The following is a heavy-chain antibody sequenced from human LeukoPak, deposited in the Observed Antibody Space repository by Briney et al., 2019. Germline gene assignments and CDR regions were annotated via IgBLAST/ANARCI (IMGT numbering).Heavy chain of an antibody. D-gene: IGHD6-6*01. V-gene: IGHV4-59*01. J-gene: IGHJ4*02. CDR2: IYYSGST. CDR3: ASFEYSSSYYFDY. Sequence: SETLSLTCTVSGGSISSYYWSWIRQPPGKGLEWIGYIYYSGSTYYNPSLKSRVTISVDTSKNQFSLKLSSVTAADTAVYYCASFEYSSSYYFDYWGQGTLVTVSS. CDR1: GGSISSYY.